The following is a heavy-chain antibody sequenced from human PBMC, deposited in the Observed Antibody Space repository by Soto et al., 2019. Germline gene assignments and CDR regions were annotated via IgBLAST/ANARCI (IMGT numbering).Heavy chain of an antibody. CDR3: AREGYNFGPFDY. Sequence: SETLSLTCTVSGGSLSSYYWSWIRQPPGKGLEWIASISYSGTTNYNSSLKSRVTISIDTSKNQFSLKLNSVTAADTAVYYCAREGYNFGPFDYWGQGTLVTVSS. D-gene: IGHD5-18*01. CDR1: GGSLSSYY. J-gene: IGHJ4*02. V-gene: IGHV4-59*01. CDR2: ISYSGTT.